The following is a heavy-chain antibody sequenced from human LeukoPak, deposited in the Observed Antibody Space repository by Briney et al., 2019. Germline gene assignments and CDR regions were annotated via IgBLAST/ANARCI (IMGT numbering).Heavy chain of an antibody. Sequence: GGSLRLSCAASGFTFSSYAMSWVRQAPGKGLEWVSAISGSGGSTYYADSVKGRFTISRDNSKNTLYLQMNSLRAEDTAVYYCAKERASTMVRGVIGYYYYYMDVWGKGTTVTVSS. CDR2: ISGSGGST. CDR1: GFTFSSYA. J-gene: IGHJ6*03. D-gene: IGHD3-10*01. V-gene: IGHV3-23*01. CDR3: AKERASTMVRGVIGYYYYYMDV.